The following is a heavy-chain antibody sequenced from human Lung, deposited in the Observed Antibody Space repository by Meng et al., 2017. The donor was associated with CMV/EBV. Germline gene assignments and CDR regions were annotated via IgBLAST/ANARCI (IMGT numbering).Heavy chain of an antibody. V-gene: IGHV3-30-3*01. CDR3: ARIRSYYGSGSYSHDAFDI. D-gene: IGHD3-10*01. CDR1: GFTFSSYI. Sequence: LTCAASGFTFSSYIMHWVRQAPGKGLEWVAVISHDGSNKYYADPVKGRFTISRDNSKNTLYLQMNSLRAEDMAVYYCARIRSYYGSGSYSHDAFDIWXQGTXVTVSS. CDR2: ISHDGSNK. J-gene: IGHJ3*02.